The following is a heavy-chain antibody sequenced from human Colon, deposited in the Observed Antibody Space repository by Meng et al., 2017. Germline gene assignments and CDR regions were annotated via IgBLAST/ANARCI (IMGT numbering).Heavy chain of an antibody. V-gene: IGHV4-34*01. D-gene: IGHD6-19*01. J-gene: IGHJ4*02. CDR2: INHTGNP. CDR1: GWSFRVYS. Sequence: FNLSEPLSVTCVVYGWSFRVYSWSSLRQTPGKGVEWIGEINHTGNPSYNPSLKSRLTISVDTSKNQFSLNLSSVTAADTALYYCARSVRLGVAGKSGAYWGQGTLVTVSS. CDR3: ARSVRLGVAGKSGAY.